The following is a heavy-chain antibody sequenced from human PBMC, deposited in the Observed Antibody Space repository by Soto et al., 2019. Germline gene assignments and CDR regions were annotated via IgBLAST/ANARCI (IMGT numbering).Heavy chain of an antibody. J-gene: IGHJ5*02. V-gene: IGHV4-39*01. Sequence: SETLSLTCTVSGGSISSGSYYWGWIRQPPGMGLEWIGSIYYGGSTYYNPSLKSRVTISVDTSKNQFSLKLSSVTAADTAVYYCVRQDYGSGSQNSFDPWGQGTLVTVSS. CDR3: VRQDYGSGSQNSFDP. CDR1: GGSISSGSYY. D-gene: IGHD3-10*01. CDR2: IYYGGST.